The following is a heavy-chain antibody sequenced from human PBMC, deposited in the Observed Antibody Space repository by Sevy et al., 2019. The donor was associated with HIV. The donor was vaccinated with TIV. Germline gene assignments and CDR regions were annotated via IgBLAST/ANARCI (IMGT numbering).Heavy chain of an antibody. D-gene: IGHD1-26*01. CDR1: GGSISSYY. V-gene: IGHV4-59*13. J-gene: IGHJ3*02. CDR3: ARVVGAWGAFDI. CDR2: IYYSGST. Sequence: GSLRLSCTVSGGSISSYYWSWIRQPPGKGLEWIGYIYYSGSTNYNPSLKSRVTISVDTSKNQFSLKLSSVTAADTAVYYCARVVGAWGAFDIWGQGTMVTVSS.